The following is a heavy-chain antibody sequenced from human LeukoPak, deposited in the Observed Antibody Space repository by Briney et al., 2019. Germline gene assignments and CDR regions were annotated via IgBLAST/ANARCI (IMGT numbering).Heavy chain of an antibody. D-gene: IGHD3-10*01. J-gene: IGHJ4*02. CDR3: ARGGLTWFGESDDGGYFDY. Sequence: PSETLSLTCTVSGGSISSYYWSWIRQPPGKGLEWIGRIYYSGSTNYNPSLKSRVTISVDTSKNQFSLKLSSVTAADTAVYYCARGGLTWFGESDDGGYFDYWGQGTLVTVSS. V-gene: IGHV4-59*01. CDR1: GGSISSYY. CDR2: IYYSGST.